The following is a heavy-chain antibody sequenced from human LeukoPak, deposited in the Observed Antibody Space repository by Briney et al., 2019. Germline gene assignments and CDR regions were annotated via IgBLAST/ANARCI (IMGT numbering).Heavy chain of an antibody. V-gene: IGHV1-8*01. Sequence: ASVKVSCKASGYTFTSYDINWVRQAPGLGLEWMGWMNPNSGNTGYAQKFQGRVTMTRNTSISTAYMELSSLRSEDTAVYYCARGWGIAAAGQTDYWGQGTLVTVSS. CDR2: MNPNSGNT. CDR3: ARGWGIAAAGQTDY. J-gene: IGHJ4*02. CDR1: GYTFTSYD. D-gene: IGHD6-13*01.